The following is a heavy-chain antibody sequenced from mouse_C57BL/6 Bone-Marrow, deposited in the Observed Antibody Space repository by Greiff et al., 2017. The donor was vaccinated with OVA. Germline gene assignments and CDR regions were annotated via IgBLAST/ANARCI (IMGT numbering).Heavy chain of an antibody. Sequence: QVQLQQPGAELVMPGASVKLSCKASGYTFTSYWMHWVKQRPGQGLEWIGEIDPSDSYTNYNQKFKGKSTLTVDKSSSTAYMQLSSLPSEDSAVYYCARTAQATSGFAYWGKGTMVTVSA. V-gene: IGHV1-69*01. CDR1: GYTFTSYW. J-gene: IGHJ3*01. CDR2: IDPSDSYT. CDR3: ARTAQATSGFAY. D-gene: IGHD3-2*02.